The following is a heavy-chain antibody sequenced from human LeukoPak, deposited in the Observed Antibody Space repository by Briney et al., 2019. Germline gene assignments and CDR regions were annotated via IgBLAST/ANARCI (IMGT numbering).Heavy chain of an antibody. CDR1: GGSISSGGYY. D-gene: IGHD1-1*01. CDR3: ARWVVDGHTIGGFQH. Sequence: SETLSLTCTVSGGSISSGGYYWSWIRQRPGKGLEWIGYIYYSGSTYYNPSLKSRVTISVDTSKNQFSLKLSSVTAADTAVYYCARWVVDGHTIGGFQHWGQGTLVTVSS. V-gene: IGHV4-31*03. J-gene: IGHJ1*01. CDR2: IYYSGST.